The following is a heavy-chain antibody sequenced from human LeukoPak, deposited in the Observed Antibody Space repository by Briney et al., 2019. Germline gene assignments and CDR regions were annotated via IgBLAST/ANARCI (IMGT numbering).Heavy chain of an antibody. CDR3: ALGPYCSGGSCYFVG. J-gene: IGHJ4*02. CDR2: IYYSGST. D-gene: IGHD2-15*01. CDR1: GGSISSSSYY. Sequence: PSETLSLTCTVSGGSISSSSYYWGWIRQPPGKGLEWIGSIYYSGSTYYNPSLKSRVTISVDTSKNQFSLKLSSVTAADTAVYYCALGPYCSGGSCYFVGWGQGTLVTVSS. V-gene: IGHV4-39*01.